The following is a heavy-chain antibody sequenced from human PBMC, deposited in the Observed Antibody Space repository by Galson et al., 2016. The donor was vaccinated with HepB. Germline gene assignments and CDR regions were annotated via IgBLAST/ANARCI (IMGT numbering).Heavy chain of an antibody. J-gene: IGHJ5*02. CDR3: ARDPRAYGSGRSTWFDP. Sequence: SVKVSCKASGYTFTRSAISWVRQAPGQGLEWMGWISVYNGNKNYAQKFQGRVAMTTDTSTTPAYMELRSLRSDDTALYFCARDPRAYGSGRSTWFDPWGQGTLVTVSS. D-gene: IGHD3-10*01. CDR1: GYTFTRSA. CDR2: ISVYNGNK. V-gene: IGHV1-18*04.